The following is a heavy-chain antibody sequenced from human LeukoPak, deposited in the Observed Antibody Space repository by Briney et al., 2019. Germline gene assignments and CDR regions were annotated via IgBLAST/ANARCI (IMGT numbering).Heavy chain of an antibody. D-gene: IGHD4-23*01. Sequence: SETLSLTSTVSAGSTNRYYWSWIRQPAGKGLEWIGRIYSSGSTNYNPSLKSRVSMSVDTSKNQFSLKLTSVTAADTAVYYCARGGKATVVTMWGHGILVTVSS. J-gene: IGHJ4*01. CDR1: AGSTNRYY. CDR2: IYSSGST. V-gene: IGHV4-4*07. CDR3: ARGGKATVVTM.